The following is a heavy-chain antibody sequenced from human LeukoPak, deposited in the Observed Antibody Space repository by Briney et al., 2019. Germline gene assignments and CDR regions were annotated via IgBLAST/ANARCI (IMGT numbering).Heavy chain of an antibody. J-gene: IGHJ5*02. CDR2: ISGSGGST. CDR1: GFTFSSYA. V-gene: IGHV3-23*01. Sequence: GGSLRLSCAASGFTFSSYAMSWVRQAPGKGLEWVSAISGSGGSTYYADSVKGRFTISRDNSKNTLYLQMNSLRAEDTAVYYCARDGDSGYDFDWFDPWGQGTLVTVSS. CDR3: ARDGDSGYDFDWFDP. D-gene: IGHD5-12*01.